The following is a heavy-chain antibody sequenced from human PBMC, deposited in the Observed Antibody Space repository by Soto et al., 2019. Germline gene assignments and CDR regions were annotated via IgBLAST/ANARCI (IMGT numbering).Heavy chain of an antibody. CDR3: ARDPYVIVATIINDYYYYGMDV. D-gene: IGHD5-12*01. Sequence: GASVKVSCKASGYTFTSYGISWVLQAPGQGLEWMGWISAYNGNTNYAQKLQGRVTMTTDTSTSTAYMELRSLRSDDTAVYYCARDPYVIVATIINDYYYYGMDVWGQGTTVTVSS. V-gene: IGHV1-18*01. CDR2: ISAYNGNT. J-gene: IGHJ6*02. CDR1: GYTFTSYG.